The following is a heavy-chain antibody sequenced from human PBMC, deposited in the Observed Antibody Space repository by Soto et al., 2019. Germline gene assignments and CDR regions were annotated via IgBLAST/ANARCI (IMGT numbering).Heavy chain of an antibody. D-gene: IGHD2-2*01. V-gene: IGHV3-23*01. CDR1: GFTFSSYA. CDR3: AKLGSQLLSYYGMAV. Sequence: GGSLRLSCAAVGFTFSSYAMGWVRQAPGKGLEWVSTFGITGGDTYYADSVKGRFFISRDDSTYTLHLQMNSLRAEDTAVYHCAKLGSQLLSYYGMAVWGQGTTVTVSS. J-gene: IGHJ6*02. CDR2: FGITGGDT.